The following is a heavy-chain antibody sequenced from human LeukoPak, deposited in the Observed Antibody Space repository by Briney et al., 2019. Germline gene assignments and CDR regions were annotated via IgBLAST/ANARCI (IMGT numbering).Heavy chain of an antibody. V-gene: IGHV3-53*01. CDR3: ARDRGYGSGSYYPDAFDI. Sequence: PGGSLRLSCAASGFTVSSNYMTWVRQAPGKGLEWVSVIYSGGSTYYADSVKGRFTISRDNSKNTLYLQMNSLRAEDTAVYYCARDRGYGSGSYYPDAFDIWGQGTMVTVSS. CDR2: IYSGGST. J-gene: IGHJ3*02. D-gene: IGHD3-10*01. CDR1: GFTVSSNY.